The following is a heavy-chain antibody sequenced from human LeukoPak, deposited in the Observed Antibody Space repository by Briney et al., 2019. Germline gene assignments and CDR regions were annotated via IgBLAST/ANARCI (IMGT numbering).Heavy chain of an antibody. D-gene: IGHD2-2*01. J-gene: IGHJ4*02. V-gene: IGHV3-7*03. CDR1: GFTFCSYW. CDR2: IKQDGSNK. CDR3: ARGTRVVVPAAMDYFDC. Sequence: GGSLTLSCAASGFTFCSYWVSGVRRAPGEGRVWGANIKQDGSNKYYVASVKGRFTISRDNAKNSLYLQMNSLRAEDTAVYYCARGTRVVVPAAMDYFDCWGQGTLVTVSS.